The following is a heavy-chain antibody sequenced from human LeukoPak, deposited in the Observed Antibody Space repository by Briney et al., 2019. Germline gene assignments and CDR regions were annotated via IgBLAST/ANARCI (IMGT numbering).Heavy chain of an antibody. Sequence: ASVKVSCKISGSTVIELPMHWVRQAPGKWLEWMGGFDPEDGETTYARKFQGRFTMTKDTSTDTVYMELRSLRSDDTAVYYCATCSSKIGEDHFYYYYMDVWGIGTTVTVSS. V-gene: IGHV1-24*01. D-gene: IGHD6-13*01. CDR3: ATCSSKIGEDHFYYYYMDV. CDR2: FDPEDGET. CDR1: GSTVIELP. J-gene: IGHJ6*03.